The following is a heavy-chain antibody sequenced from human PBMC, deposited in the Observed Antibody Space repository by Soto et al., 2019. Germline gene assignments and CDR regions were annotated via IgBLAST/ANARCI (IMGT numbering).Heavy chain of an antibody. CDR3: AKEPRRYFDWSDAFDI. J-gene: IGHJ3*02. Sequence: EVQLLESGGGLVQPGGSLRLSCVASGFTFSSYAMSWVRQAPGKGLEWVSASSGGGGRTFYADSVRGRFTISRDSSKNTLLLQLNSLRPEDTAVYYCAKEPRRYFDWSDAFDIWGQGTMVTVSS. CDR1: GFTFSSYA. V-gene: IGHV3-23*01. D-gene: IGHD3-9*01. CDR2: SSGGGGRT.